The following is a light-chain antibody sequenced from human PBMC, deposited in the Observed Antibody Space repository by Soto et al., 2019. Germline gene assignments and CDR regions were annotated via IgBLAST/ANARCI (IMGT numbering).Light chain of an antibody. V-gene: IGKV3-20*01. CDR3: QQYGSSPPWT. J-gene: IGKJ1*01. CDR1: QSVSSSY. CDR2: GAS. Sequence: EIALTQSPGTLSLSPGERATHSCRASQSVSSSYLAWYQQKPGQAPRLLIYGASSRATGIPDRFSGSGSGTDFTLTISRLEPEDFAVYYCQQYGSSPPWTFGQGTKVDIK.